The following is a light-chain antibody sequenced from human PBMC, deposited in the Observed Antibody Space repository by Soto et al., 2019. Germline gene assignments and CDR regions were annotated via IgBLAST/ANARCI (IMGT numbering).Light chain of an antibody. CDR3: WSYAGSYTWV. CDR1: SSDVGDYNY. CDR2: DVS. Sequence: QSALTQPRSVSGSPGQSVTISCIGTSSDVGDYNYVSWYQQYPGKAPKVVISDVSRRPSGVPERFSGSKSGNTASLTISGLQAEDEADYYCWSYAGSYTWVFGGGTKVTVL. V-gene: IGLV2-11*01. J-gene: IGLJ3*02.